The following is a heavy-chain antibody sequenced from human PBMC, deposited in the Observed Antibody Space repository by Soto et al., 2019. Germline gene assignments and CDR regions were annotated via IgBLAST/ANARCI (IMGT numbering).Heavy chain of an antibody. D-gene: IGHD6-19*01. Sequence: SVKVSCKASGGTFSSYAISWVRQAPGQGLEWMGGIIPIFGTANYAQKFQGRVTITADKSTSTAYMELSSLRSEDTAVYYCARNVGGWSHFDYWGQGTLVTVSS. CDR2: IIPIFGTA. CDR1: GGTFSSYA. V-gene: IGHV1-69*06. CDR3: ARNVGGWSHFDY. J-gene: IGHJ4*02.